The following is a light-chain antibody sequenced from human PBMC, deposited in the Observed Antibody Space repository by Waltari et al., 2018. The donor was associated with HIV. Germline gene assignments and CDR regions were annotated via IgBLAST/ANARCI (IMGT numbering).Light chain of an antibody. V-gene: IGLV1-40*01. CDR2: GDK. CDR3: QSYDNSLSGVV. Sequence: QSVLTQPPSVSGAPGLRVTISCTGSSSNIGAASDVHWYQQLPGPAPTLLIYGDKNRPSGVPDRFSGSKSGTSASLAITGLQAEDEADYYCQSYDNSLSGVVFGGGTKLTVL. CDR1: SSNIGAASD. J-gene: IGLJ2*01.